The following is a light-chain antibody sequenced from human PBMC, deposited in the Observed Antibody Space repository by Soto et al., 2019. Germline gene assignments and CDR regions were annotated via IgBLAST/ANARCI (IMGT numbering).Light chain of an antibody. J-gene: IGKJ1*01. CDR2: GAS. CDR1: QSVSSSY. V-gene: IGKV3-20*01. Sequence: EIVLTQSPGTLSLSPGERATLSCRASQSVSSSYLAWYQQKPGQAPRLLIYGASSRATGIPDRFSGSGSGTDFTLTISYLQSEDFGTYYCQQFYNYPRTFGQGTKVDI. CDR3: QQFYNYPRT.